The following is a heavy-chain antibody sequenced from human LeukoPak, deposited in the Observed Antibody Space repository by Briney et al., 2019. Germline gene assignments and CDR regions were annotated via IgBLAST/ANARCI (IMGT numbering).Heavy chain of an antibody. V-gene: IGHV1-18*01. D-gene: IGHD6-13*01. CDR2: ISAYNGNT. Sequence: GASVKVSCKASGYTFPSYGISWVRQAPGQGLEWMGWISAYNGNTNYAQKLQGRVTMTTDTSTSTAYMELRSLRSDDTAVYYCASQSSSWSIDYWGQGTLVTVSS. CDR1: GYTFPSYG. CDR3: ASQSSSWSIDY. J-gene: IGHJ4*02.